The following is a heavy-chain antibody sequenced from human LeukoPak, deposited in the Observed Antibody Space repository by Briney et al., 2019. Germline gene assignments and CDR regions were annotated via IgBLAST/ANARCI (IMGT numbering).Heavy chain of an antibody. CDR2: TRYDGSTK. D-gene: IGHD1-26*01. CDR3: ARSAYSGRYAGFDY. V-gene: IGHV3-33*01. J-gene: IGHJ4*02. Sequence: GRSLRLSCAASGFTFSSYGMHWVRQAPGKGLEWVAFTRYDGSTKYYVDSVKGRFTISRDNSKNTLYLQMSSLRVEDTAVYYCARSAYSGRYAGFDYWGQGTLVTVSS. CDR1: GFTFSSYG.